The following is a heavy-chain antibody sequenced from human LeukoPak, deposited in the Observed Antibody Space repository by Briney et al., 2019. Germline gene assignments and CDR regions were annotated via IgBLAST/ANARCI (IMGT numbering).Heavy chain of an antibody. D-gene: IGHD6-13*01. CDR1: RYTFTGYY. CDR2: INPNSGGT. J-gene: IGHJ4*02. V-gene: IGHV1-2*02. CDR3: ARGRGRGIYSSSSGDY. Sequence: ASVKVSCKASRYTFTGYYMHSVRQAPGQGLEWMGWINPNSGGTNYAQKFQGRVTMTRDTSISTAYMELSRLRSDDTAVYYCARGRGRGIYSSSSGDYWGQGTLVTVSS.